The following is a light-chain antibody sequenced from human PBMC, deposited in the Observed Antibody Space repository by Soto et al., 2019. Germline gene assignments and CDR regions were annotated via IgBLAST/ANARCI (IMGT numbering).Light chain of an antibody. Sequence: DIQLTQSPSFLSASVGDRVTITCRASQGISTYLAWYLQRPGKAPKLLIYGASTLQSGVPSRFSGSGSGTEFTLTISSRHSKVFAFYYCQQLNGVGQVLGGGTKLEIK. J-gene: IGKJ4*01. V-gene: IGKV1-9*01. CDR1: QGISTY. CDR3: QQLNGVGQV. CDR2: GAS.